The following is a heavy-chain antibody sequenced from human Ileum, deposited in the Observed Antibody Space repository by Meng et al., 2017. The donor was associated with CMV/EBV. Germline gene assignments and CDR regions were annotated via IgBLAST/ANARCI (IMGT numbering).Heavy chain of an antibody. CDR1: GYTFTGYY. Sequence: ASVKVSCKASGYTFTGYYMHWVRQAPGQGLEWMGWINPNSGGANYAQKFQGRVTMTRDTSITTVYMELSGLRSDDTAVYYCARDGAASDYWGQGTLVTGSS. CDR3: ARDGAASDY. D-gene: IGHD6-25*01. J-gene: IGHJ4*02. CDR2: INPNSGGA. V-gene: IGHV1-2*02.